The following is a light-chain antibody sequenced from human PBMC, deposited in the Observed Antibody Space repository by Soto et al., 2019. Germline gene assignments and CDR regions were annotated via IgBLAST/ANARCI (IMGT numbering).Light chain of an antibody. J-gene: IGKJ1*01. CDR2: GAS. CDR3: QQHGSSPAS. Sequence: EIVLTQSPGTLSLSPGERATLSCRASQSVSSSYLAWYQQKPGQAPRLLIYGASSRATGIPDRFSGSGSGTEFTLTISSRLPEDFAVDYCQQHGSSPASFGQGTKVEIK. V-gene: IGKV3-20*01. CDR1: QSVSSSY.